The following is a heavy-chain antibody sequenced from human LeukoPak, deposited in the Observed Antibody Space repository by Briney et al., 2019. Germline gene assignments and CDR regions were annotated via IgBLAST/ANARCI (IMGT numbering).Heavy chain of an antibody. CDR1: GFTFSSYE. Sequence: QSGGSLRLSCAASGFTFSSYEMNWVRQAPGKGLEWVSYISSSGSTIYYADSVKGRFTISRDNAKNSLYLQMNSLRAEDTAVYYCARSGWTMGAFDLWGQGTMVTVSS. CDR2: ISSSGSTI. V-gene: IGHV3-48*03. J-gene: IGHJ3*01. D-gene: IGHD3-3*01. CDR3: ARSGWTMGAFDL.